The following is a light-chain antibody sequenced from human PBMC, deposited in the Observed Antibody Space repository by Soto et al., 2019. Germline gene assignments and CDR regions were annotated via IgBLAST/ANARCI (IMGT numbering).Light chain of an antibody. CDR3: MQALQTPRA. V-gene: IGKV2-28*01. CDR1: QSLLHSNGYNY. J-gene: IGKJ1*01. CDR2: LGS. Sequence: DIVMNQSPLSLPVTPGEPASISCRSSQSLLHSNGYNYLDWYMQKPGQSPQLLIYLGSNRASGVPDRFSGSGSGTAITLKISRVEAEDVGVYYCMQALQTPRAFGQGTKVYIK.